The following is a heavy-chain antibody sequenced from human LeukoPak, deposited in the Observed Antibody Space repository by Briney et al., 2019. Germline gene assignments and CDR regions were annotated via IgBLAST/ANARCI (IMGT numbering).Heavy chain of an antibody. CDR3: ARVEQQLVDY. D-gene: IGHD6-13*01. V-gene: IGHV4-39*07. Sequence: SETLSLTCTVSGGSISSSSYYWGWIRQPPGKGLEWIGSVYYSGSTYYNPSLKSRVTISVDTSKNQFSLKLSSVTAADTAVYYCARVEQQLVDYWGQGTLVTVSS. J-gene: IGHJ4*02. CDR1: GGSISSSSYY. CDR2: VYYSGST.